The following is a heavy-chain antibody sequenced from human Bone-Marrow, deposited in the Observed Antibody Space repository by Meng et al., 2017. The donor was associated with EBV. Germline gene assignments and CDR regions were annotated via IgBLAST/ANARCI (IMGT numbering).Heavy chain of an antibody. CDR3: SIIIYGSGLNSWFDP. CDR2: IHHGGST. Sequence: GELQEPGPGLVKSSGTLSLPCGVSGGSISSDNWWTWVRQPPGKGLEWVGEIHHGGSTNYNPSLKSRVTISLDKSKNQFSLRLTSVTAADTAVYYCSIIIYGSGLNSWFDPWGQGTLVTVSS. J-gene: IGHJ5*02. D-gene: IGHD3-10*01. CDR1: GGSISSDNW. V-gene: IGHV4-4*02.